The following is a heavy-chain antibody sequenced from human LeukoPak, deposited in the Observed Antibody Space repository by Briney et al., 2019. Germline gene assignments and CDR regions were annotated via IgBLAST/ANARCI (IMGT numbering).Heavy chain of an antibody. J-gene: IGHJ4*02. CDR2: ITGSGDGT. CDR3: VKGFVHPTYYFDY. V-gene: IGHV3-23*01. CDR1: GFTFSSYA. Sequence: GGSLRPSCAASGFTFSSYAMMWVRQAPGKRLEWISSITGSGDGTYYADSVRGRFTISRDNSDNTLYLQVNSLRAEDTAVYFCVKGFVHPTYYFDYWGQGTLVTVSS. D-gene: IGHD3-10*01.